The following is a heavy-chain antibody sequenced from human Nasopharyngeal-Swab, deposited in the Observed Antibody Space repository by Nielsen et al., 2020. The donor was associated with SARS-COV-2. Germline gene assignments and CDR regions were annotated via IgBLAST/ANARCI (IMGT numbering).Heavy chain of an antibody. CDR2: LNVDATTV. V-gene: IGHV3-74*01. Sequence: GSLTLSCAGSGFTFSSSCLHWVRLAPGEGLVWVALLNVDATTVNYADSVKGRFTISRDNAKNTLYLQMNGLRDEDTAIYYCARAGEYRFDYWGQGTLVTVSS. CDR1: GFTFSSSC. CDR3: ARAGEYRFDY. D-gene: IGHD7-27*01. J-gene: IGHJ4*02.